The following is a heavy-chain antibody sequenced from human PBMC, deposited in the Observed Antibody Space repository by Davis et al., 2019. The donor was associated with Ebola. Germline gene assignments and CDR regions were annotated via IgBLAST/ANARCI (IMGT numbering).Heavy chain of an antibody. CDR1: GFTVSGTY. CDR3: ARGVLIAVSGTGFAFDI. CDR2: IYNDDSA. V-gene: IGHV3-66*01. J-gene: IGHJ3*02. Sequence: GESLKISCAASGFTVSGTYMSWVRQAPGKGLEWVSTIYNDDSAYYADSVRGRFTISRDTSKNTLYLQMNTLRAEDTAVYSCARGVLIAVSGTGFAFDIWGQGTMVTVSS. D-gene: IGHD6-19*01.